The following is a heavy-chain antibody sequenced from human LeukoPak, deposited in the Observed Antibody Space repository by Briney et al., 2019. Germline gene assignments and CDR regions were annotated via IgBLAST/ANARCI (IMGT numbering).Heavy chain of an antibody. Sequence: GGSLRLSCAASGFTFSDYNMRWIRQAPGKGLEWVSSISRSGSTKYYADSVKGRFTISRDNSKNTLYVQMNSLRAEDTAVYYCAKEGYSRGYYSYYYMDVWGKGTTVTVSS. D-gene: IGHD6-13*01. CDR2: ISRSGSTK. CDR3: AKEGYSRGYYSYYYMDV. CDR1: GFTFSDYN. V-gene: IGHV3-11*04. J-gene: IGHJ6*03.